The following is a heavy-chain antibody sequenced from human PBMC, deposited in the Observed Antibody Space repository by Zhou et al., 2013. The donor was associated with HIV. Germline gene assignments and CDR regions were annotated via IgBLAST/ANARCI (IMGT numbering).Heavy chain of an antibody. V-gene: IGHV1-18*01. J-gene: IGHJ2*01. CDR3: ARPAQRGWGGVLSDSS. D-gene: IGHD3-10*01. Sequence: QVQLVQSGAEVKKPGASVKVSCKASGYTFTNYGLSWVRQAPGQGLEWMGWISTYNGNTNYAQKLHGRITVTTDTSTSTAYMELRSLRSDDTAVYYXARPAQRGWGGVLSDSSWGRGHPWSLSP. CDR1: GYTFTNYG. CDR2: ISTYNGNT.